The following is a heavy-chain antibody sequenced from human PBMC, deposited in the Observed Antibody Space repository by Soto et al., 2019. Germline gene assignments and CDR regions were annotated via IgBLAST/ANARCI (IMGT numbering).Heavy chain of an antibody. V-gene: IGHV7-4-1*01. CDR2: INTNTGNP. CDR3: ARIPYYALAYYGMDV. CDR1: GYTLTSYA. D-gene: IGHD1-26*01. J-gene: IGHJ6*02. Sequence: ASVKVSCKASGYTLTSYAMNWVRQAPGQGLEWMGWINTNTGNPTYAQGFTGRFVFSLDTSVSTAYLQICSLKAEDTAVYYCARIPYYALAYYGMDVWGQGTTVTVSS.